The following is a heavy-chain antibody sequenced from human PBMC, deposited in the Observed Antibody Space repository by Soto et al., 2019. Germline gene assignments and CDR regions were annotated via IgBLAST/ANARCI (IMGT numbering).Heavy chain of an antibody. CDR1: GFTFRNYW. CDR2: IKEDGTEK. V-gene: IGHV3-7*03. CDR3: ARVFTGGRVTVDLYYFDY. Sequence: GGSLRLSCAASGFTFRNYWMSWVRQAPGKGLEWVANIKEDGTEKYYVDSVKGRFTISRDNAENSLYPQMNSLRAEDTAVYSCARVFTGGRVTVDLYYFDYWGQGTLVTVSS. D-gene: IGHD1-26*01. J-gene: IGHJ4*02.